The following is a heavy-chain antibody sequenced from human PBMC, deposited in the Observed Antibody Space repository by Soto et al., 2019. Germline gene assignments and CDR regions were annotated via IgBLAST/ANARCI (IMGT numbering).Heavy chain of an antibody. CDR1: GFTFSSYA. CDR3: ARDQGRSSSWYGAHFDY. V-gene: IGHV3-30-3*01. J-gene: IGHJ4*02. CDR2: ISYDGSNK. D-gene: IGHD6-13*01. Sequence: LSLTCAASGFTFSSYAMHWVRQAPGKGLEWVAVISYDGSNKYYADSVKGRFTISRDNSKNTLYLQMNSLRAEDTAVYYCARDQGRSSSWYGAHFDYWGQGTLVTVSS.